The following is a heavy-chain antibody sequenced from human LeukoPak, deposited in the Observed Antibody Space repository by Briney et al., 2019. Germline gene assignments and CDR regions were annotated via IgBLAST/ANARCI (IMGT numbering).Heavy chain of an antibody. Sequence: SVKVSCKASGGTFISYTISWVRQAPGQGLEWMGRIIPIFGTANYAQKFQGRVTITTDESTSTAYMELSGLRSEDTAVYYCARDLDITMVRGVTFDAFDIWGQGTMVTVSS. J-gene: IGHJ3*02. CDR3: ARDLDITMVRGVTFDAFDI. CDR1: GGTFISYT. D-gene: IGHD3-10*01. CDR2: IIPIFGTA. V-gene: IGHV1-69*05.